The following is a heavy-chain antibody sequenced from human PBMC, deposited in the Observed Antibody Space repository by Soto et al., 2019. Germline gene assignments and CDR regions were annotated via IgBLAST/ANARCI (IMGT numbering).Heavy chain of an antibody. CDR2: IDHNGIA. CDR3: ARGVRSAFAVSGCPDY. CDR1: GGSFSGYY. V-gene: IGHV4-34*01. D-gene: IGHD6-19*01. Sequence: QVQLQQWGAGLLKPSETLSLTCTVSGGSFSGYYWTWIRQSPGKGLEWIGEIDHNGIANYNPSLKSRVTISADTPKKQFSLNLTSVTAADTSVYYCARGVRSAFAVSGCPDYWGQGTQVSVSS. J-gene: IGHJ4*02.